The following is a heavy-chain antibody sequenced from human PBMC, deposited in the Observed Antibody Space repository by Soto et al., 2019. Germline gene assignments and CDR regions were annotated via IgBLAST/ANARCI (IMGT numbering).Heavy chain of an antibody. D-gene: IGHD4-17*01. Sequence: SETLSLTCTVSGGSISSYYWSWIRQPPGKGLEWIGYIYYSGSTNYNPSLKSRVTISVDTSKNQFSLKLSSVTAADTAVYYCARRGVYGDYVDYFDYWGQGTLVTVSS. J-gene: IGHJ4*02. CDR3: ARRGVYGDYVDYFDY. CDR1: GGSISSYY. CDR2: IYYSGST. V-gene: IGHV4-59*08.